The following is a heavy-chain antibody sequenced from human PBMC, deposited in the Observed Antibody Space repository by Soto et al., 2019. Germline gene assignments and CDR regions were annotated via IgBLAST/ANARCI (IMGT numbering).Heavy chain of an antibody. CDR3: ARQAAAGKYYYAMDV. CDR1: GFSFSSYG. CDR2: IWYDGSNK. Sequence: GGSLRLSCAASGFSFSSYGIHWVRQAPGKGLEWVAVIWYDGSNKYYADSVKGRFTISRDNSKNTLYLQMNSLRAEDTAVYYCARQAAAGKYYYAMDVWGQGTTVTVSS. J-gene: IGHJ6*02. V-gene: IGHV3-33*01. D-gene: IGHD6-13*01.